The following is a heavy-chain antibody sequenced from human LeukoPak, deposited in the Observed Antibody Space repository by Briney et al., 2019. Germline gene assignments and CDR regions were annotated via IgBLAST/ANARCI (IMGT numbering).Heavy chain of an antibody. CDR3: ARVPPRRDIVVVPAAITYYYYYMDV. J-gene: IGHJ6*03. CDR2: ISAYNGNT. CDR1: GYTFTSYG. D-gene: IGHD2-2*02. Sequence: ASVKVSCKASGYTFTSYGISWVRQAPGQGLEWMGWISAYNGNTNYAQKLQGRVTMTTDTSTSTAYMELRSLRSDDTAVYYCARVPPRRDIVVVPAAITYYYYYMDVWGKGTTVTVSS. V-gene: IGHV1-18*01.